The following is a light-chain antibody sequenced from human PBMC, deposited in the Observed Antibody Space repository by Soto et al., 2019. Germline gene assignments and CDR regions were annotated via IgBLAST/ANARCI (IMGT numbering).Light chain of an antibody. V-gene: IGKV1-5*01. CDR1: QSLNND. Sequence: DIQMTQSPSTLSASVGDRVAITCRASQSLNNDLAWYQQKPGKAPNLLIYDASTLERGVPSRFSGTGSGTESTLAISSLQPHDFATYYLQQYQSSWTFGQGTKV. CDR3: QQYQSSWT. J-gene: IGKJ1*01. CDR2: DAS.